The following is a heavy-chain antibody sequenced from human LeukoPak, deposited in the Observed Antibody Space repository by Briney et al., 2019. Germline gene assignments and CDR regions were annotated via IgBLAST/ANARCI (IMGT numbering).Heavy chain of an antibody. CDR2: IYYSGST. V-gene: IGHV4-30-4*01. Sequence: SQTLSLTCTVSGGSISSGDYYWSWLRQPPGKGLEWIGYIYYSGSTYYNPSLKSRVTISVDTSKNQFSLKLSSVTAADTAVYYCARDTRRVRGIAGYYYGMDVWGKGTTVTVSS. J-gene: IGHJ6*04. D-gene: IGHD3-10*01. CDR1: GGSISSGDYY. CDR3: ARDTRRVRGIAGYYYGMDV.